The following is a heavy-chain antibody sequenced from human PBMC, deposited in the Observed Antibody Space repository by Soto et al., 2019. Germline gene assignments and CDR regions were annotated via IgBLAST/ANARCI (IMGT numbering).Heavy chain of an antibody. CDR2: IIPIFGTA. V-gene: IGHV1-69*01. D-gene: IGHD2-15*01. CDR3: AIAHPCCSGGSCYAYGMDV. Sequence: QVQLVQSGAEVKKPGSSVKVSCKASGGTFSSYAISWVRQAPGQGLEWMGGIIPIFGTANYAQKFQGRVTITADESTSTAYRELISLRSEDTAVYYCAIAHPCCSGGSCYAYGMDVWGQGTTVTVSS. J-gene: IGHJ6*02. CDR1: GGTFSSYA.